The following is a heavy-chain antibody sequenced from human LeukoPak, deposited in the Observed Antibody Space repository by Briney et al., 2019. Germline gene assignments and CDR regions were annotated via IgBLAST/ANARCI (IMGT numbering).Heavy chain of an antibody. CDR2: ITGSGGSA. Sequence: QAGGSLRLSCSASGFTFSTYFMHWVRQAPGKGLECVSAITGSGGSAYYADSVKGRFTISRDNSKNTLCLQMSSLRAEDTAVYYCVRDQRGGSSGYYDSWGQGTLVTVSS. J-gene: IGHJ4*02. CDR1: GFTFSTYF. CDR3: VRDQRGGSSGYYDS. D-gene: IGHD3-22*01. V-gene: IGHV3-64D*06.